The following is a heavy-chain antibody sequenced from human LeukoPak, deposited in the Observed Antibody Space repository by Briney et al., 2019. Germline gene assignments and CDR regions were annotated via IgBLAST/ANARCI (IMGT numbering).Heavy chain of an antibody. J-gene: IGHJ3*02. V-gene: IGHV3-7*03. D-gene: IGHD3-22*01. CDR3: TRDAPSWGYYDSSDDAFDI. CDR2: IKQDGSEK. Sequence: GGSLRLSCAGSGFTFSSYWMSWVRQAPGKGLEWVANIKQDGSEKYYVDSVKGRFSISRDNAKNSLYLQMNSLKTEDTAVYYCTRDAPSWGYYDSSDDAFDIWGQGTMVTVSS. CDR1: GFTFSSYW.